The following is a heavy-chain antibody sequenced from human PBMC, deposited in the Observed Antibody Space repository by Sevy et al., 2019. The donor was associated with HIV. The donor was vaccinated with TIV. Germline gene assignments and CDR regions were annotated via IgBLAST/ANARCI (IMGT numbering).Heavy chain of an antibody. V-gene: IGHV3-48*01. CDR3: ASAHRYCGGDCFDY. Sequence: GGSLRLSCAASGFTFSSYSMNWVRQAPGKGLEWVSYISSSSSTIYYADSVKGRFTISRDNAKNSLYLQMNSLRAEDTAVYYCASAHRYCGGDCFDYWGQGTLVTVSS. D-gene: IGHD2-21*01. CDR1: GFTFSSYS. CDR2: ISSSSSTI. J-gene: IGHJ4*02.